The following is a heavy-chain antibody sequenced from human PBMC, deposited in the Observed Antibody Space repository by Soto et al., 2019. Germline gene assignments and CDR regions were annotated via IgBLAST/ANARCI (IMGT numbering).Heavy chain of an antibody. J-gene: IGHJ4*02. V-gene: IGHV4-4*02. CDR1: GASISTGKW. D-gene: IGHD5-18*01. CDR2: ISHSVSA. Sequence: QVQLQESGPGLVKPSETLTLTCAVSGASISTGKWWSWVRQPPGKGLEWIGEISHSVSANYNPALRXXVTIQVDKSKNQFSLKLSVTAADTAMYYCTRDGDYGYSLAYWGQGPLVTVSS. CDR3: TRDGDYGYSLAY.